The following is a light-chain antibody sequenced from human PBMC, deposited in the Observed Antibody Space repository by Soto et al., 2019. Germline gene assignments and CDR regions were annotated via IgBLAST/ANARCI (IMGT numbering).Light chain of an antibody. J-gene: IGLJ1*01. V-gene: IGLV2-14*03. CDR3: SSYTSSSSPCV. Sequence: QSALTQPASVSGSPGQSITISCTGTSSDVGGYNYVSWYQHHPGKAPKIMIYDVSNRPSGVSNRFSGSKSGNTASLTISGLQAEDEADYYCSSYTSSSSPCVFGTGTKLTVL. CDR1: SSDVGGYNY. CDR2: DVS.